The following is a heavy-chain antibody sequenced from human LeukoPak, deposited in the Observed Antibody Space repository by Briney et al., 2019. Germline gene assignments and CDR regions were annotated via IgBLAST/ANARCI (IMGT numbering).Heavy chain of an antibody. CDR3: ARGWTTIFGVVPHWFDP. D-gene: IGHD3-3*01. Sequence: PSETLSLTCTVSGGSISSYYWSWIRQPPGKGLEWIGYIYYSGSTNYNPSLKSRVTISVDTSKNQFSLKLSSVTAADTAVYYCARGWTTIFGVVPHWFDPWGQGTLVTVSS. CDR1: GGSISSYY. CDR2: IYYSGST. J-gene: IGHJ5*02. V-gene: IGHV4-59*01.